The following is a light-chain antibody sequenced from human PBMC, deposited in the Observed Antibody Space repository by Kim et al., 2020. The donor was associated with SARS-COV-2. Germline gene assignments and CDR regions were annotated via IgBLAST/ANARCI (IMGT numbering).Light chain of an antibody. CDR2: DAS. J-gene: IGKJ4*01. Sequence: EIVLTQSPATLPLSPGERATLSCRASQSVSSYLAWYQQRPGQAPRLLIYDASNRATGIPARFSGSGSGIDFTLTISSLEPEDFAVYYCQQRSNWPPTFGGGTKLEI. CDR3: QQRSNWPPT. V-gene: IGKV3-11*01. CDR1: QSVSSY.